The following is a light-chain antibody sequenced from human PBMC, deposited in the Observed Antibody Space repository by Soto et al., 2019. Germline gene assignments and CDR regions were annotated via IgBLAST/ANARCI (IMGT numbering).Light chain of an antibody. Sequence: DIRLTQSPSTLPASVGDRVTITCRASQSISSWLAWYQQKPGKAPKLLIYDASSLESGVPSRFSGSGSGTEFTLTISSLQPDDFATYYCQQYNTYPGTFGQGTKVDIK. J-gene: IGKJ1*01. CDR2: DAS. V-gene: IGKV1-5*01. CDR3: QQYNTYPGT. CDR1: QSISSW.